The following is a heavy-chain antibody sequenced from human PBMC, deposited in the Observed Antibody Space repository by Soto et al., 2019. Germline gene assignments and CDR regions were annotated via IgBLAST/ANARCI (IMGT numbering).Heavy chain of an antibody. CDR3: ARDQDGSAWFDP. V-gene: IGHV3-21*01. D-gene: IGHD3-10*01. Sequence: EVQLVESGGGLVKPGGSLRLSCAASGFTFSSYSMSWVRQAPGKGLEWVSSISSSSSYIYYADSVKGRFTISRDNAKNSLYLQMNSLRAEDTAVYYCARDQDGSAWFDPWGQGTLVTVSS. CDR2: ISSSSSYI. J-gene: IGHJ5*02. CDR1: GFTFSSYS.